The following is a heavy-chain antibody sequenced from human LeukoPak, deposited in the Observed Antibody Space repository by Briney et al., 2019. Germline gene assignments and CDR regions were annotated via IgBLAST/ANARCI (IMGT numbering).Heavy chain of an antibody. CDR3: ATKGSSWYDY. CDR1: GGSISSRNYY. CDR2: IYSGGST. Sequence: ETPSLICTVSGGSISSRNYYWGWIRQPPGKGLEWVSVIYSGGSTYYADSVKGRFSISRDNSKNTLHLQMNSLRAEDTAVYYCATKGSSWYDYWGQGTLVTVSS. J-gene: IGHJ4*02. V-gene: IGHV3-66*01. D-gene: IGHD6-13*01.